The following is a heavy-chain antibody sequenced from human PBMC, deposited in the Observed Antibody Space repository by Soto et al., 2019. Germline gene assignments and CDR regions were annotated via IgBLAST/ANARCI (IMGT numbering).Heavy chain of an antibody. CDR1: GFTFTTYA. CDR3: ARDQCFGGGRSCYYFDF. CDR2: ISNDGRGK. V-gene: IGHV3-30*04. D-gene: IGHD2-15*01. Sequence: QVQLVESGGGVVQPGRSLRLSCAASGFTFTTYAIHWVRQAPGKALEWVAVISNDGRGKYYADSVKGRFTISRDNSKNTLYLQMNSLRSDDTAVYYCARDQCFGGGRSCYYFDFWGQGTLVTVSS. J-gene: IGHJ4*02.